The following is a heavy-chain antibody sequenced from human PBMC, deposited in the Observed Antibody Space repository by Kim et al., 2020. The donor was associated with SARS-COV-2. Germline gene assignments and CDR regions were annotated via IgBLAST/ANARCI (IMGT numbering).Heavy chain of an antibody. CDR3: ASGGIAAADFDY. D-gene: IGHD6-13*01. Sequence: SNPSLQRRVTISVATSTNQFSLQLSSVTAADTAVYYCASGGIAAADFDYWGQGTLVTVSS. J-gene: IGHJ4*02. V-gene: IGHV4-34*01.